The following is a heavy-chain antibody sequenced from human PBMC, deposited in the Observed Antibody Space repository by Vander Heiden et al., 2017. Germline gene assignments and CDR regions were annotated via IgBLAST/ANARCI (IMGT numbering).Heavy chain of an antibody. CDR1: GFTFRSYG. J-gene: IGHJ6*02. D-gene: IGHD6-13*01. V-gene: IGHV3-33*01. CDR3: ARAAGKYYYYYYGMDV. CDR2: IWYDGSNK. Sequence: QVQLVESGGGVVQPGRSLRLSCAASGFTFRSYGMHWVRQAPGKGLEWVAVIWYDGSNKYYADSVKGRFTISRDNSKNTLYLQMNSLRAEDTAVYYCARAAGKYYYYYYGMDVWGQGTTVTVSS.